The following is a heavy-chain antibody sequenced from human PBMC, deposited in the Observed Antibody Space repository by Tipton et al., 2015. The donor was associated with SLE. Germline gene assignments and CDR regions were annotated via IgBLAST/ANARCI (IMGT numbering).Heavy chain of an antibody. Sequence: SLRLSCAAPGFTFSSFWMSWVRQAPGKGLEWVANIKQDGSEKYYVDSVKGRFTISRDNAKNSLYLQMNSLRAEDTAVYYCARDDDYYGSYWGQGTLITVSS. V-gene: IGHV3-7*01. D-gene: IGHD3-10*01. CDR3: ARDDDYYGSY. CDR1: GFTFSSFW. J-gene: IGHJ4*02. CDR2: IKQDGSEK.